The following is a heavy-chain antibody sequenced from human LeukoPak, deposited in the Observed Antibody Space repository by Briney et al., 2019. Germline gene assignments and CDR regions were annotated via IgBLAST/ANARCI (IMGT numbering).Heavy chain of an antibody. V-gene: IGHV1-18*01. CDR1: GYTFTSYG. J-gene: IGHJ4*02. CDR3: ARDQKDIVVVVAATSPLDY. D-gene: IGHD2-15*01. Sequence: ASVEVSCKASGYTFTSYGISWVRQAPGQGLEWMGWISAYNGNTNYAQKLQGRVTMTTDTSTSTAYMELRSLRSDDTAVYYCARDQKDIVVVVAATSPLDYWGQGTLVTVSS. CDR2: ISAYNGNT.